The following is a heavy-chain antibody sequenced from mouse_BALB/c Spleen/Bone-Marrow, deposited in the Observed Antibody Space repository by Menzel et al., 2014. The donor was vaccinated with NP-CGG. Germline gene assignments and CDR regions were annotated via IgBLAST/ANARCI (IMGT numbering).Heavy chain of an antibody. V-gene: IGHV1-55*01. CDR2: IYPGSGST. D-gene: IGHD4-1*01. Sequence: QVQLKESGAELVKPGTSVKLSCKASGYNFTSYWINWVKLRPGQGLEWIGDIYPGSGSTNYNEKFKSKATLPVDTSSSTAYMQLRSLASEDSALYYCARGAWANWDYFDCWGQGTPLTISS. CDR3: ARGAWANWDYFDC. CDR1: GYNFTSYW. J-gene: IGHJ2*01.